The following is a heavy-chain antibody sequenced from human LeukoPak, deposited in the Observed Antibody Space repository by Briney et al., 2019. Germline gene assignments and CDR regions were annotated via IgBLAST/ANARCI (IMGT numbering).Heavy chain of an antibody. J-gene: IGHJ4*02. CDR3: ARGGGIRYFDWSSPYYFDY. CDR1: GYTFTGYY. D-gene: IGHD3-9*01. CDR2: INPNSGGT. V-gene: IGHV1-2*02. Sequence: ASVKVSCKASGYTFTGYYMHWVRQAPGQGLEWVGWINPNSGGTNYAQKFQGRVTMTRDTSISTAYMELSRLRSDDTAVYFCARGGGIRYFDWSSPYYFDYWGQGTLVTVSS.